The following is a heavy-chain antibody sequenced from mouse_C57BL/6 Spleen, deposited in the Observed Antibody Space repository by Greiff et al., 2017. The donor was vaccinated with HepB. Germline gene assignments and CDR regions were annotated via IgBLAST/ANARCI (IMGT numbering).Heavy chain of an antibody. D-gene: IGHD4-1*01. Sequence: LTPVHGLEWIGAIDPETGGTAYNQKFKGKAILTADKSSSTAYMELRSLTSEDSAVYYCTRRNWDYWYFDVWGTGTTVTVSS. V-gene: IGHV1-15*01. CDR2: IDPETGGT. CDR3: TRRNWDYWYFDV. J-gene: IGHJ1*03.